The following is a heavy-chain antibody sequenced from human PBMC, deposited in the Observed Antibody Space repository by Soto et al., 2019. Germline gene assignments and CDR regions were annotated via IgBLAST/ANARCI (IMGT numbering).Heavy chain of an antibody. CDR3: ARGGYCSGVPCRNYYYYYMDL. Sequence: GGSLRLSCAASGFTVSSTYMSWVRQAPGKGLEWVSVIYSGGSTYYADSVKGRFTFSRDNSKNTLYLQMNSLRAEDTAMYYCARGGYCSGVPCRNYYYYYMDLWGKGTTVTVSS. V-gene: IGHV3-66*01. CDR1: GFTVSSTY. D-gene: IGHD2-15*01. CDR2: IYSGGST. J-gene: IGHJ6*03.